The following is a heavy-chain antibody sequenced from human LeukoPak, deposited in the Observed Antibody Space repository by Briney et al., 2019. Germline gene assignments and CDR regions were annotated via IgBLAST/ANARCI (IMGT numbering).Heavy chain of an antibody. Sequence: ASVKVSCKASGYTFPSYYMHWVRQAPGQGLEWMGVINPSGGNTNSAQKFQGRVTMTRDTSTRTAYMELRSLRSDNTAVYYCARGLRNFGEHMDAFDVWGQGTMVTVSS. J-gene: IGHJ3*01. V-gene: IGHV1-46*01. D-gene: IGHD3-10*01. CDR3: ARGLRNFGEHMDAFDV. CDR2: INPSGGNT. CDR1: GYTFPSYY.